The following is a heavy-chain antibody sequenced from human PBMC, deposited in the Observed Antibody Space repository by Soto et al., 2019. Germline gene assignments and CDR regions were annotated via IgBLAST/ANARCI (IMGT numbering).Heavy chain of an antibody. V-gene: IGHV1-8*01. J-gene: IGHJ4*02. CDR1: GYTFTSYD. Sequence: GASVKVSCKASGYTFTSYDINWVRQATGQGLEWMGWMNPNSGNTGYAQKFQGRVTMTRNTSISTAYMELSSLRSEDTAVYYCAIPTRMRDRAFDYWGQGTLVTVSS. CDR3: AIPTRMRDRAFDY. D-gene: IGHD2-8*01. CDR2: MNPNSGNT.